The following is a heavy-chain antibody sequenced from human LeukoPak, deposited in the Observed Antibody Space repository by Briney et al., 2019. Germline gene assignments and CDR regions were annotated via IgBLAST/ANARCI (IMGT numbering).Heavy chain of an antibody. J-gene: IGHJ4*02. V-gene: IGHV3-30*18. D-gene: IGHD6-25*01. CDR1: GFTFSSYG. Sequence: GRSLRLSCAASGFTFSSYGMHWVRQAPGKGLEWVAVISYDGSNKYYADSVKGRFTISRDNSKNTLYLQMNSLRAEDTAVYCCANSGGLDYWGQGTLVTVSS. CDR2: ISYDGSNK. CDR3: ANSGGLDY.